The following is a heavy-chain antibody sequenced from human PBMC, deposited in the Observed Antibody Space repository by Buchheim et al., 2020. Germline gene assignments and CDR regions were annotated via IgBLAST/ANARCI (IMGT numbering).Heavy chain of an antibody. CDR1: GFAFRSYW. CDR3: AREDHSGYDSFDY. V-gene: IGHV3-74*01. Sequence: EVQLVESGGGLNQPGGSLRLSCAASGFAFRSYWMHWVRQAPGQGLVWVSRINTDGGSANYADSVKGRFTISRDNAKNTLSLQMNSLRAEDTAIYYCAREDHSGYDSFDYWGQGAL. CDR2: INTDGGSA. D-gene: IGHD5-12*01. J-gene: IGHJ4*02.